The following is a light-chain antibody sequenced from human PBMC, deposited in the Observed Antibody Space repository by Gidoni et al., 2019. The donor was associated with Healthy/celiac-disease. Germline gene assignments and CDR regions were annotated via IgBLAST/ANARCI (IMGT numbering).Light chain of an antibody. Sequence: DIVMTQSPDSLDVSLGERATINCKSSQSVLYSSNNKNYVAWYQQKPGQPPKLLIYWASTRESGVPDRFSGSGSGTDFTLTSSSLQAEDVAVYYCQQYYSTPPTFGGGTKVEIK. V-gene: IGKV4-1*01. CDR3: QQYYSTPPT. J-gene: IGKJ4*01. CDR2: WAS. CDR1: QSVLYSSNNKNY.